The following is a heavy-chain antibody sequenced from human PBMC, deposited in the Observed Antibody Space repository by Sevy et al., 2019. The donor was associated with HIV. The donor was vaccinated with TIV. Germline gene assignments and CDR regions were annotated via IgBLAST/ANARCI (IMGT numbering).Heavy chain of an antibody. CDR2: INPNSGGT. CDR3: ARGGYCSGGSCNGVYYYYGMDV. V-gene: IGHV1-2*02. D-gene: IGHD2-15*01. Sequence: ASVKVSCKASGYTFTGYYMHWVRQAPGQGLEWMGWINPNSGGTNYAQKFQGRVTMTRDTSISTAYMELSRLRSDDTAVYYCARGGYCSGGSCNGVYYYYGMDVWGRGTTVTVSS. CDR1: GYTFTGYY. J-gene: IGHJ6*02.